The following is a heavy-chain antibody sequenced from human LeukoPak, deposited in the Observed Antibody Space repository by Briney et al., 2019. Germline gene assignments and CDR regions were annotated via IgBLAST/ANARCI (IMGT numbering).Heavy chain of an antibody. J-gene: IGHJ4*02. V-gene: IGHV4-34*01. CDR2: INHSGST. CDR1: GGSFSGYY. CDR3: ARRGSAPDY. Sequence: SETLSLTCAVYGGSFSGYYWSWIRQPPGKGLEWIGEINHSGSTNYNPSLKSRVTISVDTSKNQFSLKLSSVTAADTAVYYCARRGSAPDYWGQGTLVTASS. D-gene: IGHD3-10*01.